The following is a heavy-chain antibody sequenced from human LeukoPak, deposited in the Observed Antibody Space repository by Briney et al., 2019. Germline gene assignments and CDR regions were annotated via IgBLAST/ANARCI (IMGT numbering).Heavy chain of an antibody. CDR1: GGSFSGYY. CDR2: INHSGST. Sequence: MTSETLSLTCAVYGGSFSGYYWSWIRRPPGKGLEWIGEINHSGSTNYNPSLKSRVTISVDTSKNQFSLKLSSVTAADTAVYYYARRSGYDLDYWGQGTLVTVSS. D-gene: IGHD5-12*01. V-gene: IGHV4-34*01. J-gene: IGHJ4*02. CDR3: ARRSGYDLDY.